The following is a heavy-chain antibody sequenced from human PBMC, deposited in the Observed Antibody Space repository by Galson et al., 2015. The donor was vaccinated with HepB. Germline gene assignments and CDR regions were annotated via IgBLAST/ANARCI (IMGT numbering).Heavy chain of an antibody. CDR2: ISYDGSKK. V-gene: IGHV3-30*04. Sequence: SLRLSCAASGFTFSSYAMHWVRQAPGKGLEWLAVISYDGSKKYYADSEKGRFTISRDNSRNTLYLQVNSLRAEDTAVYYCAISVAGTHAFDIWGQATMVTVSS. CDR1: GFTFSSYA. CDR3: AISVAGTHAFDI. J-gene: IGHJ3*02. D-gene: IGHD6-19*01.